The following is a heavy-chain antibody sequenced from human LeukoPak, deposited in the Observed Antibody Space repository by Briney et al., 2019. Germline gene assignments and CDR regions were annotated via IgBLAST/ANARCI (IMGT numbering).Heavy chain of an antibody. V-gene: IGHV3-7*01. CDR3: ARAPPPCSGGSCYSGRYYYYYYYMDV. CDR1: GFTFSSYW. CDR2: IKQDGSEK. D-gene: IGHD2-15*01. Sequence: PGGSLRLSCAASGFTFSSYWMSSVRQAPGKGLEWVANIKQDGSEKYYVDSVKGRFTISRDNAKNSLYLQMNSLRAEDTAVYYCARAPPPCSGGSCYSGRYYYYYYYMDVWGKETTVTVSS. J-gene: IGHJ6*03.